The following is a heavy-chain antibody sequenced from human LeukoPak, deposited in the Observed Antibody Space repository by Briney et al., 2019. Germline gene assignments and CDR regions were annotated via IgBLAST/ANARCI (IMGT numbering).Heavy chain of an antibody. V-gene: IGHV1-18*01. J-gene: IGHJ3*02. CDR3: ARSGDSSGSAAFDI. D-gene: IGHD3-22*01. CDR2: ISVYNGNT. Sequence: GASVTVSCKASGYTFTSYGTSWVRQAPGQGLEWMAYISVYNGNTKYAQTLQGRVTMTTDTSTSTAYMELRSLRSDDTAVYYCARSGDSSGSAAFDIWGQGTMVTVSS. CDR1: GYTFTSYG.